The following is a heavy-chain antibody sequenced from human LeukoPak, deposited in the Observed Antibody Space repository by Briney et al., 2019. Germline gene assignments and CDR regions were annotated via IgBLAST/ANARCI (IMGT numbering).Heavy chain of an antibody. CDR3: TRGKPETVFDY. Sequence: KPSETLSLTCSVSGGPISDYYWSWIRQSPAEGLEWIGYIYYSGGTGDTNYNPSLNIGVTISVDTSKNQFSLKLTSMTAADTAVYYCTRGKPETVFDYWGQGTLVTVSS. CDR1: GGPISDYY. CDR2: IYYSGGTGDT. J-gene: IGHJ4*02. D-gene: IGHD2-21*02. V-gene: IGHV4-59*12.